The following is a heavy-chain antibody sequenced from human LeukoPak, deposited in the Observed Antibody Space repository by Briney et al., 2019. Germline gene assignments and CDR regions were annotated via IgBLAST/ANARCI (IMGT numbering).Heavy chain of an antibody. CDR3: VREGFYFFDF. CDR2: ISSSSSTM. Sequence: GGSLRLSCAASGFTFSSYSMNWVRQAPGKGLEWVSYISSSSSTMYYADSVRGRFTIFRDNAKDSVYLQMNSLRAEDSATYYCVREGFYFFDFWGQGTLVTVSS. J-gene: IGHJ4*01. V-gene: IGHV3-48*04. CDR1: GFTFSSYS.